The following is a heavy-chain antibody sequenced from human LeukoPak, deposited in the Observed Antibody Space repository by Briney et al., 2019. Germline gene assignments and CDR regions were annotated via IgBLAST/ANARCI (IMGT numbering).Heavy chain of an antibody. CDR2: IYSGGST. CDR1: ESSVGSNY. J-gene: IGHJ5*02. CDR3: ARDLGQYYDTSDNWFDP. Sequence: GGSLRLSCAASESSVGSNYMTWVRQAPGKGLEWVSLIYSGGSTYYADSVKGRFTISRDNSKNTLYLQMNSLRAEDTAVYYCARDLGQYYDTSDNWFDPWGQGTLVTVSS. D-gene: IGHD3-22*01. V-gene: IGHV3-66*01.